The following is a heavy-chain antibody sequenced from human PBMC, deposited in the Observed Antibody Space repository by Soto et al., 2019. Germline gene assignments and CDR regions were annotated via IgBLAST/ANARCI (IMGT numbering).Heavy chain of an antibody. V-gene: IGHV3-30-3*01. CDR3: ARDRPHPHRMAVAGTGGMDV. D-gene: IGHD6-19*01. Sequence: GGSLRLSCAASGFTFSSYAMHWVRQAPGKGLEWVAVISYDGSNKYYADSVKGRFTISRDNSKNTLYLQMNSLRAEDTAVYYCARDRPHPHRMAVAGTGGMDVWGQGTTVTVSS. CDR1: GFTFSSYA. CDR2: ISYDGSNK. J-gene: IGHJ6*02.